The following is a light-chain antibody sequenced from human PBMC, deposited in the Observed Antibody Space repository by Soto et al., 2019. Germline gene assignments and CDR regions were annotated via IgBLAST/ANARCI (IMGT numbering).Light chain of an antibody. CDR2: GAS. CDR1: LHISSY. Sequence: DIQMTQSPSSLSASVGDRVTITCRASLHISSYVAWYQQRPGKVPSLLIYGASTLQSGVPSRFSGSGSGTDFTLTISSLQPEDVATYYCQNYNSDPFTFGPGTTVEIK. CDR3: QNYNSDPFT. J-gene: IGKJ3*01. V-gene: IGKV1-27*01.